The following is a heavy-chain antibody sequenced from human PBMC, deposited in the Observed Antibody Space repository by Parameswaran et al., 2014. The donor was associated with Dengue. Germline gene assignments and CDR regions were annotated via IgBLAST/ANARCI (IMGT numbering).Heavy chain of an antibody. CDR3: ARARPPNPSSSRPFWFDP. J-gene: IGHJ5*02. CDR2: ISSSSSYI. V-gene: IGHV3-21*01. Sequence: WIRQPPGKGLEWVSSISSSSSYIYYADSVKGRFTISRDNTKNSLYLQMNSLRAEDTAVYYCARARPPNPSSSRPFWFDPWGQGTLVTVSS. D-gene: IGHD6-13*01.